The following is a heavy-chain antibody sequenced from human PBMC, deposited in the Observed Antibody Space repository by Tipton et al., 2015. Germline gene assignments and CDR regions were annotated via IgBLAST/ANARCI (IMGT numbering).Heavy chain of an antibody. CDR1: GYSISSGHY. J-gene: IGHJ4*02. CDR3: ARGLLLWFGMSDY. Sequence: TLSLTCDVSGYSISSGHYWGWIRQPPGKGLEWIGSIFHRGDTNYNPSLKSRVTISLDTSKNQFSLKLNSVTAADTAVYYCARGLLLWFGMSDYWGRGTLVTVSS. D-gene: IGHD3-10*01. CDR2: IFHRGDT. V-gene: IGHV4-38-2*01.